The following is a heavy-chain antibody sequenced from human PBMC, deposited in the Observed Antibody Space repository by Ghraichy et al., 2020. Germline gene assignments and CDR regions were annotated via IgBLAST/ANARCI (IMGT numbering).Heavy chain of an antibody. CDR3: ARVRRSCSSTSCYTSPVDY. Sequence: ASVKVSCKASGYPFTSSGISWVRQAPGQGLEWMGWISAYNGNTNYAQKLQGRVTMTTDTSTSTAYMELRSLRSDDTAVYYCARVRRSCSSTSCYTSPVDYWGQGTLVNVS. D-gene: IGHD2-2*02. J-gene: IGHJ4*02. CDR1: GYPFTSSG. V-gene: IGHV1-18*01. CDR2: ISAYNGNT.